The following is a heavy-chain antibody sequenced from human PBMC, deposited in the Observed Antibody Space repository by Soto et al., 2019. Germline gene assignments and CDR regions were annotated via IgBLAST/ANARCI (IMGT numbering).Heavy chain of an antibody. D-gene: IGHD6-19*01. CDR3: ARSGAGQWLAIDDY. J-gene: IGHJ4*02. CDR2: ISSSSSYI. Sequence: PGGSLRLSCAASGFTFSSYSMNWVRQAPGKGLEWVSSISSSSSYIYYADSVKGRFTISRDNAKNSQYLQMNSLRAEDTAVYYCARSGAGQWLAIDDYWGQGTLVTVSS. V-gene: IGHV3-21*01. CDR1: GFTFSSYS.